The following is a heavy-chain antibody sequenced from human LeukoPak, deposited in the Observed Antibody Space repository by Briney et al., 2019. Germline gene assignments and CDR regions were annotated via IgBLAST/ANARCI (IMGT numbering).Heavy chain of an antibody. CDR1: GCRFSTYG. CDR2: IRAHSGNT. V-gene: IGHV1-18*04. D-gene: IGHD4-23*01. Sequence: GASVKVSCKTCGCRFSTYGITWVRQAPGQGFQGIGVIRAHSGNTKYAENFQGRISLTTDTSPTTAYMDLRSLTSADTAVYYCAKDLSSGGWTLEFDYWGQGSLVTV. J-gene: IGHJ4*02. CDR3: AKDLSSGGWTLEFDY.